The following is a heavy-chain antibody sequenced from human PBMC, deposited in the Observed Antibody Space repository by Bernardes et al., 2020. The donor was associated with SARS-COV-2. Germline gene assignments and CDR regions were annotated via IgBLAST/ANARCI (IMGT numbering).Heavy chain of an antibody. J-gene: IGHJ6*02. CDR1: RYSFTRYW. Sequence: GAYLKSSGNGSRYSFTRYWVGWVRLMPGKGLEWMGIIYPGDSDTRYSPSFQGQVTISADKSISTAYLQWSSLKASDTAMYYCARLGSKYQPYDYYGMDVWGQGTTVTVSS. V-gene: IGHV5-51*01. D-gene: IGHD2-2*01. CDR2: IYPGDSDT. CDR3: ARLGSKYQPYDYYGMDV.